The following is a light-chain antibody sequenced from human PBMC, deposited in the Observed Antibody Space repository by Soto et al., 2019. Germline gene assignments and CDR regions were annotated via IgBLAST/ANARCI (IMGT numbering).Light chain of an antibody. Sequence: DIQMTQSPSTLSASVGDRVTITCRASQSISDWLAWYQQKPGKVPQLLIYGASRLESGVPSRFSGRGSGTEFTLTISSLQPADFATYYCQQYNSYQWTFGQGTKVEIK. CDR2: GAS. CDR1: QSISDW. CDR3: QQYNSYQWT. V-gene: IGKV1-5*01. J-gene: IGKJ1*01.